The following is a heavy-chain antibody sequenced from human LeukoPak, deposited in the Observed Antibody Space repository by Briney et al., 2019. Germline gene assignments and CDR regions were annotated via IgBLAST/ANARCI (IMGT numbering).Heavy chain of an antibody. D-gene: IGHD6-19*01. J-gene: IGHJ5*02. CDR1: GGSFSGYY. V-gene: IGHV4-34*01. CDR3: ARTDSRGWYFGTFDP. Sequence: SETLSLTCAVYGGSFSGYYWTWIRQPPGKGLEWIGEINHSGSTNYNPSLKSRVTISVDTSKNQFSLKLSSVTAADTAVYYCARTDSRGWYFGTFDPWGQGTLVTVSS. CDR2: INHSGST.